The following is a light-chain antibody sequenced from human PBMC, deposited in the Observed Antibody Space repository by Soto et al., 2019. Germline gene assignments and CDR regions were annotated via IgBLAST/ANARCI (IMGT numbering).Light chain of an antibody. V-gene: IGKV3-20*01. CDR3: QQYGCSPFT. CDR1: RGVSSY. J-gene: IGKJ5*01. Sequence: TQSPATLSVSPGESATLSCRASRGVSSYLAWYQQKPGQAPRLLIYAASSRATGSPDRFSGGGSGTDFTLTISRLEPEDFAVYYCQQYGCSPFTFGQGTRVEIK. CDR2: AAS.